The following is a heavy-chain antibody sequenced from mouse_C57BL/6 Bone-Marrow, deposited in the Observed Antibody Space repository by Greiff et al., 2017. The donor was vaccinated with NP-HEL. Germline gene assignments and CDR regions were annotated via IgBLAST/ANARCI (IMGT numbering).Heavy chain of an antibody. V-gene: IGHV1-54*01. CDR2: INPGSGGT. CDR3: ARDLQDYFDY. J-gene: IGHJ2*01. Sequence: VQLQQSGAELVRPGTSVKVSCKASGYAFTNYLIEWVKQRPGQGLEWIGVINPGSGGTNYNEKFKGKATLTADKSSSTAYMQLSSLTSEDSAVYFCARDLQDYFDYWGQGTTLTVSS. CDR1: GYAFTNYL.